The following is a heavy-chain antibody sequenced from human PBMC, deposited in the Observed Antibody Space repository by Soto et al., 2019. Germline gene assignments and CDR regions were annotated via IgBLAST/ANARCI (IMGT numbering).Heavy chain of an antibody. J-gene: IGHJ6*02. CDR3: ARTFDYYGMDV. V-gene: IGHV4-38-2*01. Sequence: SETLSLTCAVSGYSIGSGYYWAWIRQSPGKGLEWIGSIYHAGSVYYNPSLNGRVALSMDTSKNHFSLKLTSVTAADTAVYYWARTFDYYGMDVWGQGTTVTVSS. CDR2: IYHAGSV. CDR1: GYSIGSGYY.